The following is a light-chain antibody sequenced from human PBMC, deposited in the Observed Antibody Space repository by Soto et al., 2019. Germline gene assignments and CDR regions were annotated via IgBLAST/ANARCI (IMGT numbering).Light chain of an antibody. CDR2: DNN. Sequence: QSVLTQPPSVSGAPGQRVTISCTGSSSNIGALYDVNWYQQLPGTAPKLLIYDNNNRPSWVPDRFSGSKSGTSASLAITGLQAEDEADYYCQSYDNSLSGHVVFGGGTKVTVL. CDR1: SSNIGALYD. V-gene: IGLV1-40*01. J-gene: IGLJ2*01. CDR3: QSYDNSLSGHVV.